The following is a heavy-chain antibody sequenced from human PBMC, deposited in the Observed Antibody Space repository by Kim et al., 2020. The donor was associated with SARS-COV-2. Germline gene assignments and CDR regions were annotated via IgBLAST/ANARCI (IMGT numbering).Heavy chain of an antibody. Sequence: SETLSLTCTVSGGSISSSSYYWGWIRQPPGKGLEWIGSIYYSGSTYYNPSLKSRVTISVDTSKNQFSLKLSSVTAADTAVYYCASPQLPRGYVDWLFYPFDYWGQGTLVTVSS. V-gene: IGHV4-39*07. CDR2: IYYSGST. CDR1: GGSISSSSYY. J-gene: IGHJ4*02. D-gene: IGHD3-9*01. CDR3: ASPQLPRGYVDWLFYPFDY.